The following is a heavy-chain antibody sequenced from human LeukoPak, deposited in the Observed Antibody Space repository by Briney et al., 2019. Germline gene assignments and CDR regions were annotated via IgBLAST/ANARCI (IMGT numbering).Heavy chain of an antibody. CDR2: ISGSGGST. CDR1: GGSISSNN. D-gene: IGHD5-18*01. V-gene: IGHV3-23*01. CDR3: AKEGYRYGYAIDY. J-gene: IGHJ4*02. Sequence: GTLSLTCAVSGGSISSNNWWSWVRQAPGKGLECVSAISGSGGSTYYADSVKGRFTISRDNSKNTLYLQMNSLRAEDTAVYYCAKEGYRYGYAIDYWGQGTLVTVSS.